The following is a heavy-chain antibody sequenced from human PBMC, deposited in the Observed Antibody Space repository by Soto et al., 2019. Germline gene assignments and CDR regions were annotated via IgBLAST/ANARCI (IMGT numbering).Heavy chain of an antibody. CDR3: ARENYDFWSGYSSAYNGFDP. CDR2: ISSSSSYI. CDR1: GFTFSSYS. D-gene: IGHD3-3*01. Sequence: EVQLVESGGGLVKPGGSLRLSCAASGFTFSSYSMNWVRQAPGKGLEWVSSISSSSSYIYYADSVKGRFTISRDNAKNSLYLQMNSLRAEDTAVYYCARENYDFWSGYSSAYNGFDPWGQGTLVTVSS. J-gene: IGHJ5*02. V-gene: IGHV3-21*01.